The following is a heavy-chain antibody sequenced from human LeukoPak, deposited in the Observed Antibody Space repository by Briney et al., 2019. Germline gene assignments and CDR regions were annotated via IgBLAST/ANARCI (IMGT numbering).Heavy chain of an antibody. J-gene: IGHJ4*02. D-gene: IGHD2-15*01. V-gene: IGHV4-30-2*01. CDR3: ARVASRRSYYFDY. CDR1: GGSLSSGGYS. Sequence: SETLSLTCAVSGGSLSSGGYSWSWIRQPPGTGLEWIGYIYHSGSTYYNPSLKSRVTISVDRSKNQFSLKLSSVTSADTAVYYCARVASRRSYYFDYWGQGTLVTVSS. CDR2: IYHSGST.